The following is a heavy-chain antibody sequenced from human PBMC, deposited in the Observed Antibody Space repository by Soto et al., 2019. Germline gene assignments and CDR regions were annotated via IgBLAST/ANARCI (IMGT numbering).Heavy chain of an antibody. Sequence: VSVKVSCKASGYTFTSNAFTWVRQAPGQGLEWMGWISANNGDTNYAQKFQGRATLTTDTSTSTAYMELRSLTSDDTAVYYCTRGGGSNYYGLDVWGQGTTVTVSS. CDR3: TRGGGSNYYGLDV. J-gene: IGHJ6*02. CDR1: GYTFTSNA. V-gene: IGHV1-18*01. D-gene: IGHD3-10*01. CDR2: ISANNGDT.